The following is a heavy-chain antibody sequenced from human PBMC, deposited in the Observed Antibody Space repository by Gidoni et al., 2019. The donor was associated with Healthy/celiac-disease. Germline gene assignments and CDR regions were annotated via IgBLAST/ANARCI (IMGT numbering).Heavy chain of an antibody. D-gene: IGHD2-15*01. CDR1: GYTFTGYY. CDR2: INPNSGGT. V-gene: IGHV1-2*06. J-gene: IGHJ3*02. CDR3: ARERGVGYCSGGSCYPDAFDI. Sequence: QVPLVQSGAEVKKPGASVKVSCTASGYTFTGYYMHWVRQAPGQGLEWMGRINPNSGGTNYAQKFQGRVTMTRDTSISTAYMELSRLRSDDTAVYYCARERGVGYCSGGSCYPDAFDIWGQGTMVTVSS.